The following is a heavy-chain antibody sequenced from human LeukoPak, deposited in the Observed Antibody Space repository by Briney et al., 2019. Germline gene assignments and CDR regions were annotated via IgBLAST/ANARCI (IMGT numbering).Heavy chain of an antibody. V-gene: IGHV3-21*01. CDR1: GFTFSDYS. CDR2: ITSAGGYT. J-gene: IGHJ6*03. D-gene: IGHD2-2*01. Sequence: GRSLRLSCGASGFTFSDYSMNWVRQAPGKGLAWVASITSAGGYTYYADSVKGRFTISRDNAQNSLFLQMNSLRAEDTAVYFCATSGGFVLPNAITGNWYMDVWGRGTSVTVSS. CDR3: ATSGGFVLPNAITGNWYMDV.